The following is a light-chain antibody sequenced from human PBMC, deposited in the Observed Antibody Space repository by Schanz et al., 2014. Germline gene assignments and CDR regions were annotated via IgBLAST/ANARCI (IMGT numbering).Light chain of an antibody. CDR3: QQYIDWPRT. CDR2: DSS. V-gene: IGKV3-15*01. Sequence: EIVMTQSPATLSVSPGERATLSCRASQSASSNLAWYQQKPGQAPRLLIYDSSNRATGVPASFSGSGSGTEFTLPITSLQAEDFAVYYCQQYIDWPRTFGQGTKLEIK. CDR1: QSASSN. J-gene: IGKJ2*01.